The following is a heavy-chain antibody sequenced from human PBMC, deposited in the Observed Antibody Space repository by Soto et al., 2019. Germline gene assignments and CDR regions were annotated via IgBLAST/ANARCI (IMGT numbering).Heavy chain of an antibody. D-gene: IGHD2-15*01. Sequence: GASVKVSCKASGYTFTGYYMHWVRQAPGQGLEWMGWINPNSGGTNYAQKFQGWVTMTRDTSISTAYMELSRLRSDDKAVYYCARDSVAANYYYYGTDVWGQGTTVTVSS. CDR2: INPNSGGT. CDR3: ARDSVAANYYYYGTDV. CDR1: GYTFTGYY. J-gene: IGHJ6*02. V-gene: IGHV1-2*04.